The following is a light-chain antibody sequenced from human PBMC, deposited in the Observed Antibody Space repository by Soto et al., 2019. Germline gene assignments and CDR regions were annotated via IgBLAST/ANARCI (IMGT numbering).Light chain of an antibody. V-gene: IGKV1-39*01. Sequence: DIQMTQSPSSLSASVGDRVTITCRASHSIGTYLSWYQHRPGKAPKLLIYSASTVQSGVPPRFSGSGSGTDFTLTISSLQPEDFATYYCQQSFNTLTFGGGTMVDIK. CDR2: SAS. CDR3: QQSFNTLT. CDR1: HSIGTY. J-gene: IGKJ4*01.